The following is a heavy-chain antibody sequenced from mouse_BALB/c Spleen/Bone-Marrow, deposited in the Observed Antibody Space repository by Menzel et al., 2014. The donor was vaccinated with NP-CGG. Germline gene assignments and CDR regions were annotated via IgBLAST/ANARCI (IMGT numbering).Heavy chain of an antibody. CDR2: INPDSSTI. V-gene: IGHV4-1*02. CDR1: GFDFSRYW. Sequence: EVKLMESGGGLVQPGGSLKLSCAASGFDFSRYWMSWVRQAPGKGLEWIGEINPDSSTINYTPSLKDKFIISRDNAKNTLYLQMSKVRAEDTALYYCARLGYDGRFAYWGQGTLVTVSA. D-gene: IGHD2-14*01. J-gene: IGHJ3*01. CDR3: ARLGYDGRFAY.